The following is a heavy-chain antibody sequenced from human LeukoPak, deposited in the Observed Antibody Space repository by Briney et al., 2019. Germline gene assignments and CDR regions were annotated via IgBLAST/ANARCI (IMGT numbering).Heavy chain of an antibody. V-gene: IGHV4-34*01. CDR2: INHSGST. Sequence: KPSETLSLTCAVYGGSFSGYYWSWIRQPPGKGLEWIGEINHSGSTNYNPSLKSRVTISVDTSKNQFSLKLSSVTAADTAVYYCARDGKGYFDWLFSSRYYFDYWGQGTLVTVSS. CDR1: GGSFSGYY. D-gene: IGHD3-9*01. J-gene: IGHJ4*02. CDR3: ARDGKGYFDWLFSSRYYFDY.